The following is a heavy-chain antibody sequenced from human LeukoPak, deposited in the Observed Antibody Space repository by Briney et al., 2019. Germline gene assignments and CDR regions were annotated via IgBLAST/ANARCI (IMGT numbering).Heavy chain of an antibody. Sequence: SETLSLTCTVSGGSFRSSSYYWGWIRQTPGKGLEWIGSIYYTGSTYYNPSLKSRITISVDTSRNQFSLKLTSVTAADTAVYYCARQKGSAGSWAEFDYWVQGTLVTVSS. CDR2: IYYTGST. V-gene: IGHV4-39*01. J-gene: IGHJ4*02. CDR3: ARQKGSAGSWAEFDY. D-gene: IGHD6-13*01. CDR1: GGSFRSSSYY.